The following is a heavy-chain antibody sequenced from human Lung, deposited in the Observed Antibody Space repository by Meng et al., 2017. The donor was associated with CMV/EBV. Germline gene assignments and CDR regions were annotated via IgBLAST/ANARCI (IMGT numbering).Heavy chain of an antibody. CDR2: ISGSGGST. D-gene: IGHD2-2*03. V-gene: IGHV3-23*01. Sequence: GGSLKISCAASGFTFSSYAMSWVRQAPGKGLEWVSAISGSGGSTYYADSVKGRFTISRDNSKNTLYLQMNSLRAEDTAVYYCAKDWVDIVVVPAADVWGQGTTVTVSS. CDR1: GFTFSSYA. CDR3: AKDWVDIVVVPAADV. J-gene: IGHJ6*02.